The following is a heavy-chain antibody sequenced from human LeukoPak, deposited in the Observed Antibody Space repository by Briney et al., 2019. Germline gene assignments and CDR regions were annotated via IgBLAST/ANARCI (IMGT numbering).Heavy chain of an antibody. CDR2: ISSSSSTI. CDR1: GFTFSSYS. D-gene: IGHD3-10*02. CDR3: ARVVFGEGDDY. Sequence: PGGSLRLSCAASGFTFSSYSMNWVRQAPGKGLEWASYISSSSSTIYYADSVKGRFTISRDNAKNSLYLQMNSLRAEDTAVYYCARVVFGEGDDYWGQGTLVTVSS. V-gene: IGHV3-48*01. J-gene: IGHJ4*02.